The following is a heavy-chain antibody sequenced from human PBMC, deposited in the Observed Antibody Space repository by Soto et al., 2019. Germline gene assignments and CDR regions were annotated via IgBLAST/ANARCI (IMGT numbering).Heavy chain of an antibody. CDR1: GFSFSGHW. CDR2: INIDGSHT. Sequence: EVQLVQSGGGLVQPGGSVRLSCAASGFSFSGHWMHWVRQAPGKGLMWVSRINIDGSHTKYADSVKGRFTTSRDNAKDTLYLHMDSLRADDTAVYYCARDRADVVTDYHPMFESWGQGTLVTVSS. J-gene: IGHJ4*02. CDR3: ARDRADVVTDYHPMFES. V-gene: IGHV3-74*01. D-gene: IGHD3-16*01.